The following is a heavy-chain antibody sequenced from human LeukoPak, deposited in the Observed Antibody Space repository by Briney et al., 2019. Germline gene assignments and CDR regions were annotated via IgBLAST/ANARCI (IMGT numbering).Heavy chain of an antibody. V-gene: IGHV3-23*01. CDR2: ISGSGGST. J-gene: IGHJ4*02. D-gene: IGHD5-12*01. CDR1: GFTFSSYA. CDR3: ARDGIKGWIRLSGYYDY. Sequence: PGGSLRLSCAASGFTFSSYAMSWVRQAPGNGLEWVSAISGSGGSTYYADSVKGRFTISRDNAKNSLYLQMNSLRAEDTAVYYCARDGIKGWIRLSGYYDYWGQGTLVTVSS.